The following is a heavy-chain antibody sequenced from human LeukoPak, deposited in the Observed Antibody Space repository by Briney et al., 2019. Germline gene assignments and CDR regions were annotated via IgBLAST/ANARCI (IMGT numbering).Heavy chain of an antibody. D-gene: IGHD3-10*01. J-gene: IGHJ4*02. CDR1: GFTFSSYA. V-gene: IGHV3-30-3*01. Sequence: PGGSLRLSCAASGFTFSSYAMHWVRQAPGKGLEWVAVISYDGSNKYYADSVKGRFTISRDNSKNTLYLQMNSLRAEDTAVYYCARDLLLWFGELLPDYWGQGTLVTVSS. CDR3: ARDLLLWFGELLPDY. CDR2: ISYDGSNK.